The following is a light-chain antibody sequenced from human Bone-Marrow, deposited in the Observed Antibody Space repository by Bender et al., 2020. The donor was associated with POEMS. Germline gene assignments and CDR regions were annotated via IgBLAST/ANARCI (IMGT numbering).Light chain of an antibody. J-gene: IGLJ3*02. V-gene: IGLV1-47*01. CDR1: SSNIGSKT. CDR3: AAWNGNLRGWM. CDR2: KNN. Sequence: QSVLTQPPSASGTPGQRVIISCAGSSSNIGSKTVNWYQQVPGTAPKLLIYKNNQRPSGVPDRFSGSKSGTSASLAIRGLRSDDEADYYCAAWNGNLRGWMFGGGTKLTVL.